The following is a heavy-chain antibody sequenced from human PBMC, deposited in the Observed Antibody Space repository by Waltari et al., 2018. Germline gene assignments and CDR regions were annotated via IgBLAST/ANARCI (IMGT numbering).Heavy chain of an antibody. CDR3: ARGRDGYIQDVFDI. CDR2: ISSSTTT. V-gene: IGHV3-48*01. J-gene: IGHJ3*02. Sequence: EVQLVESGGGLVQPGESLRLSCAASGFPFRTYNMNWVRQAPGKGLEWVSYISSSTTTYYADYVKGQFTISRDNAKNSLYLQMNSLRAEDTALYYCARGRDGYIQDVFDIWGQGTMVSVSS. CDR1: GFPFRTYN. D-gene: IGHD5-12*01.